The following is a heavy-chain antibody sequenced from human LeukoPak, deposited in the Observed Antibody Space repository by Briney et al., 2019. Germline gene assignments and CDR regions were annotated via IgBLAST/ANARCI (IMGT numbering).Heavy chain of an antibody. D-gene: IGHD6-19*01. CDR2: MNPNSGST. CDR3: TRGSSGRRDN. CDR1: GYTFTSCD. V-gene: IGHV1-8*01. Sequence: ASVKVSCKASGYTFTSCDINWVRQATGQGLEWMGWMNPNSGSTGYGQSFQGRITMTRDISIGTAYMELSNLTSEDTAIYYCTRGSSGRRDNWGQGTLVTASA. J-gene: IGHJ4*02.